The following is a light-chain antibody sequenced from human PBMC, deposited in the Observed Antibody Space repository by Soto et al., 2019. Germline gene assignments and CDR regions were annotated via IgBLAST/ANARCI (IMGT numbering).Light chain of an antibody. Sequence: QSVLTQPRSVSGSPGQSVTISCTGTSSDVGGYNYVSWYQQHPGKAPKLLIYDVSERPSGVADRFCEARSGSTASLAISGLQVEDEADYYCCSYAGTYAYVFASGTKVTVL. CDR2: DVS. V-gene: IGLV2-11*01. J-gene: IGLJ1*01. CDR3: CSYAGTYAYV. CDR1: SSDVGGYNY.